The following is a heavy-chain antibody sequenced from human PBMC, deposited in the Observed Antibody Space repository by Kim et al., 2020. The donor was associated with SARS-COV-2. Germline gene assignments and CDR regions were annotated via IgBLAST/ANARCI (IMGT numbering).Heavy chain of an antibody. D-gene: IGHD5-12*01. V-gene: IGHV3-49*04. Sequence: GGSLRLSCRASGFTLGDYALSWVRQAPGKGLEWVGFIRSKTYGGTTEYAASVKGRFTISRDDSTNIAYLQMNSLKIEDTAVYYCTRGGYRGSGLEFDHWGQGTLVTVSS. J-gene: IGHJ4*02. CDR1: GFTLGDYA. CDR3: TRGGYRGSGLEFDH. CDR2: IRSKTYGGTT.